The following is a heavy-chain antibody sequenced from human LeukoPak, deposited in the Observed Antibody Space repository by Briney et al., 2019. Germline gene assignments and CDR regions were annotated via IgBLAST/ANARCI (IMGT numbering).Heavy chain of an antibody. CDR2: IIPIFGTA. D-gene: IGHD4-17*01. Sequence: SVKVSCRASGGTFSSYAISWVRQAPGQGLEWMGGIIPIFGTANYAQKFQGRVTITADKSTSTAYMELSSLRSEDTAVYYCARESPPSVTPPSPFDYWGQGTLVTVSS. J-gene: IGHJ4*02. CDR1: GGTFSSYA. CDR3: ARESPPSVTPPSPFDY. V-gene: IGHV1-69*06.